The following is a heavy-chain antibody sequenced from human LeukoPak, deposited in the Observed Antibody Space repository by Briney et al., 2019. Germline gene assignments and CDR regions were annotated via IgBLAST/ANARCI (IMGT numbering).Heavy chain of an antibody. Sequence: GGSLRLSCAASGFTSSSYAMNWVRQAPGKGLEWVSGISGGGGGTYYAESVKGRFTISRDNSKNTLYLQMNSLRAEDTAAYYCAKDPSPFDYWGQGTLVTVSS. CDR1: GFTSSSYA. V-gene: IGHV3-23*01. J-gene: IGHJ4*02. CDR3: AKDPSPFDY. CDR2: ISGGGGGT.